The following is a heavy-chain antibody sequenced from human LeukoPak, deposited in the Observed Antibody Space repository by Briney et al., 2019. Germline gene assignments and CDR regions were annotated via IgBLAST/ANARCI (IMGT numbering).Heavy chain of an antibody. CDR3: ARDSKPRYYYDSSGYGEQEWFDP. Sequence: GGSLRLSCAASGFTFSSYSMNWVRQAPGKGLEWVSYISSSSSTIYYADSVKGRFTISRDNAKNSLYLQMNSLRAEDTAVYYCARDSKPRYYYDSSGYGEQEWFDPWGQGTLVTVSS. J-gene: IGHJ5*02. D-gene: IGHD3-22*01. CDR2: ISSSSSTI. V-gene: IGHV3-48*01. CDR1: GFTFSSYS.